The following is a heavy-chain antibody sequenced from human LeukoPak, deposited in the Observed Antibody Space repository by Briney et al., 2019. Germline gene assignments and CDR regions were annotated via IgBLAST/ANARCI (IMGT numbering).Heavy chain of an antibody. D-gene: IGHD4-17*01. J-gene: IGHJ4*02. CDR1: GGSIKSYY. V-gene: IGHV4-59*12. CDR3: ARHDYGDYFDY. Sequence: SETLSLTCTVSGGSIKSYYWSWIRQPPGKRLEWIGYIDNSGSANRNPSLKSRVTMSVDTSKNQFSLKLSSVTAADTAVYYCARHDYGDYFDYWGQGTLVTVSS. CDR2: IDNSGSA.